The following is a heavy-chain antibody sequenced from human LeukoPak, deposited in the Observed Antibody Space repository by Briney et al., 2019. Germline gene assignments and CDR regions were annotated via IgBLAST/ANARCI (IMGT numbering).Heavy chain of an antibody. CDR2: ISSSSSYI. V-gene: IGHV3-21*01. CDR3: ARAPPYIEYSSSSHFDY. D-gene: IGHD6-6*01. CDR1: GFTVSSNY. J-gene: IGHJ4*02. Sequence: PGGSLRLSCVASGFTVSSNYMSWVRQAPGKGLEWVSSISSSSSYIYYADSVKGRFTISRDNAKNSLYLQMNSLRAEDTAVYYCARAPPYIEYSSSSHFDYWGQGTLVTVSS.